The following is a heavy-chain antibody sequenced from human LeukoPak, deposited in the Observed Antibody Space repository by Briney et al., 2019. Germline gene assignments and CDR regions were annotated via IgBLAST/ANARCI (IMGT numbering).Heavy chain of an antibody. Sequence: SETLSLTCTVSGGSISSYYWSWIRQPPGKELEWIGYIFYNGSTNYSPSLKSRVTISVNTSQNQFSLKLTSVTAADTAVYYCARARYYYDNSVYPAVRFDFWGQGILVTVS. V-gene: IGHV4-59*01. CDR3: ARARYYYDNSVYPAVRFDF. CDR2: IFYNGST. J-gene: IGHJ4*02. CDR1: GGSISSYY. D-gene: IGHD3-22*01.